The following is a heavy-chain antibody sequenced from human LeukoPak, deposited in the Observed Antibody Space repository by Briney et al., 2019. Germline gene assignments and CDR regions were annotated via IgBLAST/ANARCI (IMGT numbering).Heavy chain of an antibody. Sequence: PSETLSLTYAVYGGSFSGYYWSWIRQPPGKGLEWIGEINHSGSTNYNPSLKSRVTISVDTSKNQFSLKLSSVTAADTAVYYCARRAFQGSSSWYLWRGYYFDYWGQGTLVTVSS. CDR3: ARRAFQGSSSWYLWRGYYFDY. D-gene: IGHD6-13*01. CDR2: INHSGST. J-gene: IGHJ4*02. V-gene: IGHV4-34*01. CDR1: GGSFSGYY.